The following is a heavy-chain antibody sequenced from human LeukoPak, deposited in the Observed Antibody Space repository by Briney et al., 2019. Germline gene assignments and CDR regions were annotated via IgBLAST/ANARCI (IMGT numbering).Heavy chain of an antibody. Sequence: GGSLRLSCAASGFTFSTYWMHWVRQAPGKGLVWVSRINSDGINTSYADSVKGRFTISRDNAKNTLNLQMNSLRAEDTAVYYCAREPLTGYYFDYWGQGTLVTVSS. D-gene: IGHD1-14*01. CDR3: AREPLTGYYFDY. J-gene: IGHJ4*02. V-gene: IGHV3-74*01. CDR1: GFTFSTYW. CDR2: INSDGINT.